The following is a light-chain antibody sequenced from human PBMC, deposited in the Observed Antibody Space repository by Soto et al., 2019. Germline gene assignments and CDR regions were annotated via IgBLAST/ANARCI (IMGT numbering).Light chain of an antibody. J-gene: IGKJ3*01. CDR3: QQYGRSPPIT. CDR1: QSVSNNY. Sequence: EIVLTQSPGTLSLSPGERATLSCRASQSVSNNYLAWYLQKPGQAPRLLIYGASTRATGIPDRFRGSGSGTDFTLTISRLETEDFAVYYCQQYGRSPPITFGPGTKVDI. V-gene: IGKV3-20*01. CDR2: GAS.